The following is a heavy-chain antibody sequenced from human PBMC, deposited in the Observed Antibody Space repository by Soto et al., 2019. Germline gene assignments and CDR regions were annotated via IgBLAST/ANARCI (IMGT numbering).Heavy chain of an antibody. Sequence: PGGSLRLSCAASGFTFSSYGMHWVRQAPGKGLEWVAVIWYDGSNKYYADSVKGRFTVSRDDSKNTLYLQMNSLRAQDTAVYYCARDPSSGSADYWGQGTLVTVSS. CDR2: IWYDGSNK. CDR1: GFTFSSYG. D-gene: IGHD3-10*01. J-gene: IGHJ4*02. V-gene: IGHV3-33*01. CDR3: ARDPSSGSADY.